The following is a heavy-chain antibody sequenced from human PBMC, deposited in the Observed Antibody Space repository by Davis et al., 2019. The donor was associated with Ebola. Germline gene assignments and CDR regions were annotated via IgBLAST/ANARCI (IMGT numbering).Heavy chain of an antibody. CDR1: GYTFTSYG. J-gene: IGHJ6*02. CDR3: ARDGNIVATSPYYYYGMDV. D-gene: IGHD5-12*01. V-gene: IGHV1-18*01. CDR2: ISAYNGNT. Sequence: AASVKVSCKASGYTFTSYGISWVRQAPGQGLEWMGWISAYNGNTHYAQKLQGRVTMTTDTSTSTAYMELRSLRSDDTAVYYCARDGNIVATSPYYYYGMDVWGQGTTVTVSS.